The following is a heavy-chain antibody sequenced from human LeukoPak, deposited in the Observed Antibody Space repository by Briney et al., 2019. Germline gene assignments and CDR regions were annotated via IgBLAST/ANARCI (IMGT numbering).Heavy chain of an antibody. D-gene: IGHD1-1*01. V-gene: IGHV5-51*01. J-gene: IGHJ4*02. CDR2: IYPGDSDT. CDR3: ARHGAGWNGDDYYFDY. CDR1: GYSFTTYW. Sequence: GESLRISCKGSGYSFTTYWIGWVRQMPGKGLEWMGIIYPGDSDTIYSPTFQGQVTISADKSITTTYLQWSSLKASDTAMYYCARHGAGWNGDDYYFDYWGQGTLVTVSS.